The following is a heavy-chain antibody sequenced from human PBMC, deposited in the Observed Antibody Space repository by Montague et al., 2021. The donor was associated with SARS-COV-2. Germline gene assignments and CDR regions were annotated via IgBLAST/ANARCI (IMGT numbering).Heavy chain of an antibody. V-gene: IGHV4-59*12. CDR2: LSDTGDA. CDR3: AMRGGALDAFDI. D-gene: IGHD4-17*01. J-gene: IGHJ3*02. CDR1: GASISSSF. Sequence: SETLSLTCTVSGASISSSFWSWIRQPPGKGPEWVGYLSDTGDAKLNPSLESRGSISVDTSKNQFSLKLSSVTAADTAVYYCAMRGGALDAFDIWGQGTMVIVSS.